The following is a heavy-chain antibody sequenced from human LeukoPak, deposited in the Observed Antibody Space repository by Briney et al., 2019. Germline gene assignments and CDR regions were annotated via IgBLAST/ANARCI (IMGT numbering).Heavy chain of an antibody. D-gene: IGHD2-21*02. CDR2: ISSSSYI. V-gene: IGHV3-21*01. J-gene: IGHJ4*02. CDR3: ARALVVVVTAIDY. Sequence: SGGSLRLSCAASGFTFSSYSMNWVRQAPGKGLEWVSSISSSSYIYYADSVKGRFTISRDNAKNSLYLQMNSLRAEDTAVYYCARALVVVVTAIDYWGQGTLVTVSS. CDR1: GFTFSSYS.